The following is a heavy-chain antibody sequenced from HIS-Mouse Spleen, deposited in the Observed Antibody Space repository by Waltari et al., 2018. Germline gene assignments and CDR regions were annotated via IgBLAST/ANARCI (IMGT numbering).Heavy chain of an antibody. J-gene: IGHJ2*01. V-gene: IGHV4-39*07. CDR3: AREIPYSSSWYDWYFDL. D-gene: IGHD6-13*01. CDR1: GGSISSSSYY. CDR2: IYYSGST. Sequence: QLQLQESGPGLVKPSETLSLTCTVAGGSISSSSYYGGCIRQPPGKGLEWIGSIYYSGSTYYNPSPKSRVTISVDTSKNQFSLKLSSVTAADTAVYYCAREIPYSSSWYDWYFDLWGRGTLVTVSS.